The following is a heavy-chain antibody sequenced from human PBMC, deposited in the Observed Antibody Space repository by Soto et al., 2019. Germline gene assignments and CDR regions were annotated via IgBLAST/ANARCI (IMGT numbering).Heavy chain of an antibody. J-gene: IGHJ4*02. CDR2: IKSKTDGGTT. V-gene: IGHV3-15*01. CDR3: TTDGTYVLRFLEWFKFDY. CDR1: GFTFSNAW. D-gene: IGHD3-3*01. Sequence: PGGSLRLSCAASGFTFSNAWMSWVRQAPGKGLEWVGRIKSKTDGGTTDYAAPVKGRFTISRDDSKNTLYLQMNSLKTEDTAVYYCTTDGTYVLRFLEWFKFDYWGQGTLVTVSS.